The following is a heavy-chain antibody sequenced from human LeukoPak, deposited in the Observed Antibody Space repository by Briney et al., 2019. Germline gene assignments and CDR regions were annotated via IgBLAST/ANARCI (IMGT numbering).Heavy chain of an antibody. V-gene: IGHV3-15*01. CDR3: TTERDYYFHY. D-gene: IGHD5-24*01. J-gene: IGHJ4*02. CDR2: IISKTDGGTT. CDR1: GFTFSNVW. Sequence: GGSLRLSCAASGFTFSNVWMSWVRQAPGKGLEWVGRIISKTDGGTTDYTAPVKGRFTISRDDSKNTLYLRMNSLKTEDTALYYCTTERDYYFHYWGQGTLVTVSS.